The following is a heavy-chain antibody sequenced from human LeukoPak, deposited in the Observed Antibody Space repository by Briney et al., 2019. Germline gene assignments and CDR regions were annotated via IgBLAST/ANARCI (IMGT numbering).Heavy chain of an antibody. D-gene: IGHD4-17*01. Sequence: SGGSLRLSCGASGFTLRSYAMSWVRQAPGKGLEWVSTVSGSGDSTYYADSVKGRFTISRDNSKNTLYLQMNSVRAEDTAVYYCAKDKFMDYGDYPDAFDIWGQGTMVTVSS. CDR2: VSGSGDST. CDR3: AKDKFMDYGDYPDAFDI. V-gene: IGHV3-23*01. J-gene: IGHJ3*02. CDR1: GFTLRSYA.